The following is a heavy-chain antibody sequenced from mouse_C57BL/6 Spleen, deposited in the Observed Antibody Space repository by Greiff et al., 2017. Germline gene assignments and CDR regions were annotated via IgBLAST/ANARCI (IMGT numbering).Heavy chain of an antibody. J-gene: IGHJ4*01. CDR1: GYTFTSYN. CDR3: ARRYGNVYAMDY. Sequence: QVQLQQSGAELVRPGASVKMSCKASGYTFTSYNMNWVKQTPRQGLEWIGAIYPGNGDDSYNQKVKGKATLTVEKSSITAYMHRSSLTSEDSAVYFCARRYGNVYAMDYWGQGTSVTVSS. V-gene: IGHV1-12*01. D-gene: IGHD2-1*01. CDR2: IYPGNGDD.